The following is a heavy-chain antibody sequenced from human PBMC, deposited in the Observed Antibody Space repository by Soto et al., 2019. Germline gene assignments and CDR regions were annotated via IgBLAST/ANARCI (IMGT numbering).Heavy chain of an antibody. D-gene: IGHD6-19*01. J-gene: IGHJ4*02. Sequence: EVQLVESGGGSVQPGGSLRLSCAASGFTFSTFSMNWVRQAPGRGLEWISYISGGGRPISYADSVKGRFTISRDNAKNSLYLQMDSLPDEDTAVYYWARDLGWAFDSWGQGTLVTVSS. CDR2: ISGGGRPI. CDR1: GFTFSTFS. V-gene: IGHV3-48*02. CDR3: ARDLGWAFDS.